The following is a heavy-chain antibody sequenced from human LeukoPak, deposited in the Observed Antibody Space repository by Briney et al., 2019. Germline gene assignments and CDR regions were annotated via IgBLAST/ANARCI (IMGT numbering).Heavy chain of an antibody. CDR3: ARGGSGSYFSWLDP. V-gene: IGHV1-2*02. CDR2: INPNSGGT. Sequence: ASVKVSCKASGYTFTGYYIHWVRQAPGQGFECMGWINPNSGGTNYAQKFQGRVTMTRDTSISTAYMELSRLRSDDTAVYYCARGGSGSYFSWLDPWGQGTLVTVSS. J-gene: IGHJ5*02. CDR1: GYTFTGYY. D-gene: IGHD3-10*01.